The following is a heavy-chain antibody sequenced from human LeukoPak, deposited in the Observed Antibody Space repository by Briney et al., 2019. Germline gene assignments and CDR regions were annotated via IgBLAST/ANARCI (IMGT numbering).Heavy chain of an antibody. CDR3: TRGAPGYSSSWYVPPPFDY. CDR1: GFTFSSYD. V-gene: IGHV3-13*01. J-gene: IGHJ4*02. D-gene: IGHD6-13*01. Sequence: GGSLRLSCAASGFTFSSYDMHWVRQATGKGLEWVSAIGTTGDTYYPGSVRGRFTISRENAKNSLYLQMNSLRAGDTAVYYCTRGAPGYSSSWYVPPPFDYWGQGTLVTVSS. CDR2: IGTTGDT.